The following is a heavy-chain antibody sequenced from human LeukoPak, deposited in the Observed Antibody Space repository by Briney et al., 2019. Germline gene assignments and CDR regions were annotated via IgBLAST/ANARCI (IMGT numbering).Heavy chain of an antibody. J-gene: IGHJ4*02. Sequence: GGSLRLSCAASGFTFSSYGMSWVRQALGKGPEWVSIISGSGDSIYYADSVKGRFTISRDNSKNTLYLQMNSLRAEDTAVYYCARDPRGGGAVAGAWVYWGQGTLVTVSS. CDR3: ARDPRGGGAVAGAWVY. D-gene: IGHD6-19*01. CDR2: ISGSGDSI. V-gene: IGHV3-23*01. CDR1: GFTFSSYG.